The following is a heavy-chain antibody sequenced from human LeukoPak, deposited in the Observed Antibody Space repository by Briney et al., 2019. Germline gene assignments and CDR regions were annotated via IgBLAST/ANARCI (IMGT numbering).Heavy chain of an antibody. J-gene: IGHJ4*02. CDR3: ARRDGYNLGY. D-gene: IGHD5-12*01. V-gene: IGHV4-34*01. CDR2: INHSGST. Sequence: SETLSLTCAVYGGSFSGYYWSWIRQPPGKGLEWIGEINHSGSTNYNPSLKSRVTISVDTSKNQFSLKLSSVTAADTAVYYCARRDGYNLGYWGQGTLVTV. CDR1: GGSFSGYY.